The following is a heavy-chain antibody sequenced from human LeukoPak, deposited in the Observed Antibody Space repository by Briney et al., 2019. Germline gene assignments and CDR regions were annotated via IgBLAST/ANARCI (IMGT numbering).Heavy chain of an antibody. V-gene: IGHV4-61*01. CDR2: IYYSGST. CDR3: ARAVAYCGGDCYSLGYYFDY. J-gene: IGHJ4*02. Sequence: SETLSLTCTVSGGSVSSGSYYWSWIRQPPGKGLEWIGYIYYSGSTKYNPSLKSRVTISLDTSNNQFSLKLSSVTAADTAVYYCARAVAYCGGDCYSLGYYFDYWGQGTLVTVSS. CDR1: GGSVSSGSYY. D-gene: IGHD2-21*02.